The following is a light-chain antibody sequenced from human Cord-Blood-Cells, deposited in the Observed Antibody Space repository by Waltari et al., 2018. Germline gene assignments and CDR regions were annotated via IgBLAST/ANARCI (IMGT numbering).Light chain of an antibody. CDR2: WAS. Sequence: DIVMTQSPDSLAVSLGERATINCQSNQSVLYNSNNKNYLAWYQQKPGQPPKLPIYWASNREPGVPDRFRGSGFGTDFTPTISSLQAEDVAVYYCQQYYSTPYTFGQGTKLEIK. V-gene: IGKV4-1*01. CDR3: QQYYSTPYT. CDR1: QSVLYNSNNKNY. J-gene: IGKJ2*01.